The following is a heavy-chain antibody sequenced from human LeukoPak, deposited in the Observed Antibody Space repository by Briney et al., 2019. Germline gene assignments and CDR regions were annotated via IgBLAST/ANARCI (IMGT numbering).Heavy chain of an antibody. J-gene: IGHJ6*03. CDR1: GGSIRNYY. CDR3: ALTTARGSYYYYMDV. V-gene: IGHV4-59*12. CDR2: VHYTGST. D-gene: IGHD1-14*01. Sequence: SETLSLTCSVPGGSIRNYYWSWIRQPPGKGLEWLGYVHYTGSTGYNPSLKSRVTISVDTSKNQFSLKLSSVTAADTAVYYCALTTARGSYYYYMDVWGKGTTVTVSS.